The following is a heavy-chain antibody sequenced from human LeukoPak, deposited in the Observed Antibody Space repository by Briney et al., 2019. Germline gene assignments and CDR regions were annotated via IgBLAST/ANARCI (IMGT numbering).Heavy chain of an antibody. D-gene: IGHD4-17*01. V-gene: IGHV3-9*01. J-gene: IGHJ4*02. CDR2: ITWNSGKI. CDR1: GFSFDDHT. CDR3: AKDMGEDMLTTIAYDY. Sequence: PGGSLRLSCAASGFSFDDHTMHWVRQAPGKGLEWVSSITWNSGKIAYADSVKGRFSISRDNANSSLHLQMNSLRPEDTALYYCAKDMGEDMLTTIAYDYWGQGTRVTVSS.